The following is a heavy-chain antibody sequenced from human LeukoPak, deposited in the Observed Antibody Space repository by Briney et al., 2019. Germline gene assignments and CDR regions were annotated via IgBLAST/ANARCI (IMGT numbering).Heavy chain of an antibody. J-gene: IGHJ4*02. CDR2: IIPILGIA. Sequence: SVKVSCKASGGTFSSYTISWVRQAPGQGLKWMGRIIPILGIANYAQKFQGRVTITADESTSTAYMELSSLRSEDTAVYYCARSDGIAAAGTEYFDYWGQGTLVTVSS. CDR3: ARSDGIAAAGTEYFDY. V-gene: IGHV1-69*02. D-gene: IGHD6-13*01. CDR1: GGTFSSYT.